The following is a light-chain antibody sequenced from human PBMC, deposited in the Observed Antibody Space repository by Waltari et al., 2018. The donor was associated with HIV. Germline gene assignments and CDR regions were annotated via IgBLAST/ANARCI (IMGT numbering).Light chain of an antibody. CDR3: QQAFSGPFV. V-gene: IGKV1-39*01. CDR2: TAS. Sequence: IQMTQSPSFLAASVGDRVTITCRAGQSIKLYLNWYQQKPGKAPRLLIFTASSLQSGVPSRFIGSASGTNFTLTISSLQPEDFATYYCQQAFSGPFVFGPGTKVEVK. CDR1: QSIKLY. J-gene: IGKJ3*01.